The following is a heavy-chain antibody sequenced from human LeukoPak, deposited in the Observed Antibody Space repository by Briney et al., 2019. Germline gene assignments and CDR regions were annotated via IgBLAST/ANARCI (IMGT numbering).Heavy chain of an antibody. J-gene: IGHJ4*02. CDR2: IPYDGSNK. Sequence: PGGSLRLSCAASGFTFSSYGMHWVRQAPGKGLEWVAFIPYDGSNKYYADSVKGRFTISRDNSKNTLYLQMNSLRAEDTAVYYCAKGYYGSGSYGWFDYWGQGTLVTVSS. V-gene: IGHV3-30*02. CDR1: GFTFSSYG. CDR3: AKGYYGSGSYGWFDY. D-gene: IGHD3-10*01.